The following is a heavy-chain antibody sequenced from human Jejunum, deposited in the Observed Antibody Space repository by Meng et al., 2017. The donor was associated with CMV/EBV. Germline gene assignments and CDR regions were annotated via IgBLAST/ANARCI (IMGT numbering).Heavy chain of an antibody. Sequence: QITLKESGPTLVQPKQTLTLTCTFPGFYLSSRGVGVHWIRQPPGKALEWLALHYCDGDKRYSPSLQRSLTITKDTSKNQVFLTLTNVDPLDTATYYCVHSSGLLDDFWGQGTLVTVSS. CDR1: GFYLSSRGVG. CDR2: HYCDGDK. J-gene: IGHJ4*02. V-gene: IGHV2-5*02. CDR3: VHSSGLLDDF. D-gene: IGHD3-10*01.